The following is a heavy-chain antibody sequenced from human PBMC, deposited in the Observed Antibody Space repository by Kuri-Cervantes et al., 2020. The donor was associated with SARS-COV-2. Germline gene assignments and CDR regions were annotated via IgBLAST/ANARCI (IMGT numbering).Heavy chain of an antibody. V-gene: IGHV3-23*01. Sequence: GESLKISCAASGFTFSGHWIHWVRQAPGKGLEWVSAISGSGGSTYYADSVKGRFTISRDNSKNTLYLQMNSLRAEDTAVYYCASRGGSSSGGEYYYYGMDVWGQGTTVTVSS. CDR3: ASRGGSSSGGEYYYYGMDV. D-gene: IGHD6-13*01. J-gene: IGHJ6*02. CDR1: GFTFSGHW. CDR2: ISGSGGST.